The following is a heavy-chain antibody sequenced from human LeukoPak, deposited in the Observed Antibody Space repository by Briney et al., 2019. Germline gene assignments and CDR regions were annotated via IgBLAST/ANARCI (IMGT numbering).Heavy chain of an antibody. Sequence: ASVKVSCKASGYTFSGYYMHWVRQAPGQGLESMGWINSNSGARNYAQKFQGRVTMTWDTSINTTFMELSRLRSDDTAVYYCARRIAVAGSPVYYFDYWGQGTLVTVSS. J-gene: IGHJ4*02. V-gene: IGHV1-2*02. D-gene: IGHD6-19*01. CDR2: INSNSGAR. CDR3: ARRIAVAGSPVYYFDY. CDR1: GYTFSGYY.